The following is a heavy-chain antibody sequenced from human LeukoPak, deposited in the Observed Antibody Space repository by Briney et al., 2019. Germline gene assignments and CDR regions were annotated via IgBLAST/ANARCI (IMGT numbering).Heavy chain of an antibody. CDR1: GFTFSSYA. CDR3: ARDTLSHLVGAGEDWFDP. Sequence: GGSLRLSCAASGFTFSSYAMSWVRQAPGKGLEWVSAISGSGGSTYYADSVKGRFTISRDNSKNTLYLQMNSLRAEDTAVYYCARDTLSHLVGAGEDWFDPWGQGTLVTVSS. CDR2: ISGSGGST. V-gene: IGHV3-23*01. D-gene: IGHD1-26*01. J-gene: IGHJ5*02.